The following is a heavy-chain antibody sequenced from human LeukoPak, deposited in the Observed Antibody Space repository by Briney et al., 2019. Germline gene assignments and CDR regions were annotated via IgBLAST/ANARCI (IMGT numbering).Heavy chain of an antibody. D-gene: IGHD3-3*01. CDR1: GGSISSGSYY. J-gene: IGHJ5*02. CDR3: ARVPRGIFGVVISWFDP. Sequence: SETLSLTCTVSGGSISSGSYYWSWIRQPPGKGLEWIGEINHSGSTNYNPSLKSRVTISVDTSKNQFSLKLSSVTAADTAVYYCARVPRGIFGVVISWFDPWGQGTLVTVSS. CDR2: INHSGST. V-gene: IGHV4-39*07.